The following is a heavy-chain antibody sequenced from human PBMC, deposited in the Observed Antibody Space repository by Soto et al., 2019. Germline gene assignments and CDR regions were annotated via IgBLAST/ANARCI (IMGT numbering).Heavy chain of an antibody. D-gene: IGHD2-21*02. CDR2: ISSSGSTI. CDR1: GFTFSDYY. V-gene: IGHV3-11*01. J-gene: IGHJ6*02. CDR3: ARPAYCGGDCYSGLDV. Sequence: QVQLVESGGGLVKPGGSLRLSCAASGFTFSDYYMSWIRQAPGKGLEWVSYISSSGSTIYYADSVKGRFTISRDNAKNSLHLQINSLRAEDTAVYYCARPAYCGGDCYSGLDVWGQGTTVTVSS.